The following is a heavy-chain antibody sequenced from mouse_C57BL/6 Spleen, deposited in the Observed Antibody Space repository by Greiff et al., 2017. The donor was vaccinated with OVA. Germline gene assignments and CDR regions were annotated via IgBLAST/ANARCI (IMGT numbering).Heavy chain of an antibody. Sequence: VHLVESGAELVKPGASVKISCKASGYAFSSYWMNWVKQRPGKGLEWIGQIYPGDGDTNYNGKFKGKATLTADKSSSTAYMQLSSLTSEDSAVYFCARSQLGPWYFDVWGTGTTVTVSS. D-gene: IGHD4-1*02. CDR3: ARSQLGPWYFDV. CDR2: IYPGDGDT. V-gene: IGHV1-80*01. CDR1: GYAFSSYW. J-gene: IGHJ1*03.